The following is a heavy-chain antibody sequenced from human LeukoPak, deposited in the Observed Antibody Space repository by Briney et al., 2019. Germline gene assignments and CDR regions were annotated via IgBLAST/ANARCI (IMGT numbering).Heavy chain of an antibody. CDR3: ARDSVQGSYYYYMDV. D-gene: IGHD1-1*01. Sequence: ASVKVSCKASGYTFTSYYMHWVRQAPGQGLEWMGITNPSGGSTSYAQKFQGRVTMTRDTSTSTVYMELSSLRSEDTAVYYCARDSVQGSYYYYMDVWGKGTTVTVSS. CDR2: TNPSGGST. J-gene: IGHJ6*03. V-gene: IGHV1-46*01. CDR1: GYTFTSYY.